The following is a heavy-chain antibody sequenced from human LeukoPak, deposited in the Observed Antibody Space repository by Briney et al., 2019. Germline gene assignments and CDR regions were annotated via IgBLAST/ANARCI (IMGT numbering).Heavy chain of an antibody. V-gene: IGHV1-2*02. CDR2: INPNSGGT. CDR3: ARVRSTDVVVVAATRAFDI. J-gene: IGHJ3*02. D-gene: IGHD2-15*01. CDR1: GYTFTGYY. Sequence: GASVKVSCKASGYTFTGYYMHWVRQAPGQGLEWMGWINPNSGGTNYAQKFQGRVTMTRDTSISTAYMELSRLRSDDTAVYYCARVRSTDVVVVAATRAFDIWGQGTMVTVSS.